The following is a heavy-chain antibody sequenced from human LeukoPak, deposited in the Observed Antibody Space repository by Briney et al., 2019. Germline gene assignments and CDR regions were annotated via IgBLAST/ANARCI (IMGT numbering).Heavy chain of an antibody. CDR3: ARNRGAGLFDY. CDR2: ISDYNGDT. D-gene: IGHD6-19*01. CDR1: VYTSTIYD. Sequence: ASVTVSCPSSVYTSTIYDISWVRQAPGQGREWMGWISDYNGDTNYAQKFQDRVTITTDTSTRTAYMELRSLRSDDTAVYYGARNRGAGLFDYWGQGTLVTVSS. J-gene: IGHJ4*02. V-gene: IGHV1-18*01.